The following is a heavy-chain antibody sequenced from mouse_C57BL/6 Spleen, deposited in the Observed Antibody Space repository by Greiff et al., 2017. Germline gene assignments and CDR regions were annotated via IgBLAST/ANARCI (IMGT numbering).Heavy chain of an antibody. Sequence: VQLQQSGAELARPGASVKMSCKASGYTFTSYTMHWVKQRPGQGLEWIGYINPSSGYTKYNQKFKDKATLTADKSSSTAYMQLSSLTSEDSAVYYWAREEVNPFAYWGQGTLVTVSA. CDR3: AREEVNPFAY. J-gene: IGHJ3*01. V-gene: IGHV1-4*01. CDR2: INPSSGYT. CDR1: GYTFTSYT.